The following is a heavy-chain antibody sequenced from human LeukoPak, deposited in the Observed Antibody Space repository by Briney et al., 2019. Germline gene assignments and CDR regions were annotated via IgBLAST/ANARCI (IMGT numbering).Heavy chain of an antibody. Sequence: SETLSLTCTVSGGSISSGSYYWSWIRQPAGKGLEWIGRIYTSGSTNYNPSLKSRVTISVDTSKNQFSLKLSSVTAADTAVYYCARDLRVRGAAAAYYYYMDVWGKGTTVTISS. CDR1: GGSISSGSYY. J-gene: IGHJ6*03. CDR2: IYTSGST. CDR3: ARDLRVRGAAAAYYYYMDV. D-gene: IGHD6-13*01. V-gene: IGHV4-61*02.